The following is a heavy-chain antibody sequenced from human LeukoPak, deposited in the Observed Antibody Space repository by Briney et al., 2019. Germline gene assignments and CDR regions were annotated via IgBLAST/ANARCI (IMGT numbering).Heavy chain of an antibody. J-gene: IGHJ4*02. CDR1: GFTFSSYE. D-gene: IGHD4-11*01. V-gene: IGHV3-48*03. CDR2: ISSSGSTI. CDR3: ARDHGVTTFPAALGY. Sequence: GGSLRLSCAASGFTFSSYEMNWVRQAPGKGLEWVPYISSSGSTIYYADSVKGRFTISRDNAKNSLYLQMNSLRAEDTAVYYCARDHGVTTFPAALGYWGQGTLVTVSS.